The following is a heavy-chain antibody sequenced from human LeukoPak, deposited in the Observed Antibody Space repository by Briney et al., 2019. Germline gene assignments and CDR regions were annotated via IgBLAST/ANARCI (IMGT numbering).Heavy chain of an antibody. CDR2: IRYDGGIK. CDR1: GFTFSNYG. Sequence: SGGSLRLSCAASGFTFSNYGMHWVRQPPGKGLEWVAFIRYDGGIKHYADSVKGRFTLSRDNSKNTLYLQMNSLRAEDTAVYYCANGPHYNILTGFYKVRSHLDYWGQGTLVTVPS. J-gene: IGHJ4*02. D-gene: IGHD3-9*01. CDR3: ANGPHYNILTGFYKVRSHLDY. V-gene: IGHV3-30*02.